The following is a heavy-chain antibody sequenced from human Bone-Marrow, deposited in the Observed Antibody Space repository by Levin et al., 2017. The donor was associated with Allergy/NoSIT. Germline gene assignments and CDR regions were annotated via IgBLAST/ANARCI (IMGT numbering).Heavy chain of an antibody. CDR2: IRQDGSER. J-gene: IGHJ4*02. CDR1: GFTFSNFW. Sequence: GGSLRLSCAASGFTFSNFWMSWVRQAPGKGLEWVANIRQDGSERHYVDSVKGRFTISRDNAKNSLYLQMTSLRDEDTAMYYCATLLTRTNTGGRFDSWGQGTLVTVSS. V-gene: IGHV3-7*01. CDR3: ATLLTRTNTGGRFDS. D-gene: IGHD2-2*01.